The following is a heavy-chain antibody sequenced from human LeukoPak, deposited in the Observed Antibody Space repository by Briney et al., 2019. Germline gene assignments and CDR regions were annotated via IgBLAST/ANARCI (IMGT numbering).Heavy chain of an antibody. D-gene: IGHD5-12*01. CDR2: ISGSSSVI. CDR1: GFTFSTYG. V-gene: IGHV3-48*01. Sequence: PGGSLRLSCAASGFTFSTYGMNWVRQAPGKGLEWVSYISGSSSVINYADSVKGRFTISRDNAKNSLFLQMNSLRAEDTAVYYCATYSGYDRIFDYWGQGTLVTVSS. J-gene: IGHJ4*02. CDR3: ATYSGYDRIFDY.